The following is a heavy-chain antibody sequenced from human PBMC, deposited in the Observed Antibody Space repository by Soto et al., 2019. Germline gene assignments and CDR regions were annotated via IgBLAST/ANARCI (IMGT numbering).Heavy chain of an antibody. CDR2: IYYSGST. J-gene: IGHJ3*02. CDR1: GGSISSGGYY. V-gene: IGHV4-39*07. Sequence: SETLSLTCTVSGGSISSGGYYWGWIRQPPGKGLEWIGSIYYSGSTNYNPSLKSRVTISVDTSKNQFSLKLNSVTAADTAVYYCARGYYDSSGQSNTFDIWGQGTMVTVSS. CDR3: ARGYYDSSGQSNTFDI. D-gene: IGHD3-22*01.